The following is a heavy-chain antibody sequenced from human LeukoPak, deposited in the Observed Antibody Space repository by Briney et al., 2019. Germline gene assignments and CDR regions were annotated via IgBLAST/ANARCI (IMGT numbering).Heavy chain of an antibody. V-gene: IGHV4-61*02. CDR1: GDSISSGDYY. CDR2: ISSSGST. Sequence: SETLSLTCTVSGDSISSGDYYWSWIRQPAGKGLEWIGRISSSGSTNYNPSLKSRVTISVDTSKNQFSLKLSSVTAADTAVYYCARGSRYCSSTSCTSYYYYYYMDVWGKGTTVTVSS. J-gene: IGHJ6*03. D-gene: IGHD2-2*01. CDR3: ARGSRYCSSTSCTSYYYYYYMDV.